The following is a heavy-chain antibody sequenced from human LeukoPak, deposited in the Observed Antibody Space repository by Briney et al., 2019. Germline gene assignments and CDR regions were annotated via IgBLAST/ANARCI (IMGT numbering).Heavy chain of an antibody. D-gene: IGHD4-17*01. V-gene: IGHV1-69*13. CDR3: ARDDYGDYAAH. Sequence: ASVKVSCKASGGTFSSYAISWVRQAPGQGLEWMGGIIPIFGTANYARKFQGRVTITADESTSTAYMELSSLRSEDTAVYYCARDDYGDYAAHWGQGTLVTVSS. CDR2: IIPIFGTA. CDR1: GGTFSSYA. J-gene: IGHJ4*02.